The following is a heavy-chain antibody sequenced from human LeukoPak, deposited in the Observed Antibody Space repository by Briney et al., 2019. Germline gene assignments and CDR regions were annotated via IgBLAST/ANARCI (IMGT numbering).Heavy chain of an antibody. V-gene: IGHV3-30*18. CDR2: ISYDGSNK. Sequence: PGRSLRLSCAASGFTFSSYGMHWVRQAPGKGLEWVAVISYDGSNKYYADSVKGRFTISRDNSKNTLYLQMNSLRAEDTAVYYCSKEDYYYGMDVWGQGTTGTVSS. J-gene: IGHJ6*02. CDR1: GFTFSSYG. CDR3: SKEDYYYGMDV.